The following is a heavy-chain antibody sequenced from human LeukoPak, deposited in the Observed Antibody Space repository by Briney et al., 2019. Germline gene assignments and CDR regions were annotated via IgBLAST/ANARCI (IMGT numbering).Heavy chain of an antibody. CDR2: INTDGTSK. D-gene: IGHD6-13*01. CDR3: AREKTPYSSSWCGY. J-gene: IGHJ4*02. V-gene: IGHV3-74*01. CDR1: GFTFSSHW. Sequence: GGSLRLSCAASGFTFSSHWMHWVRQAPGKGLVWVSRINTDGTSKAYADSVKGRFTISRDNAKNSLYLQMNSLRAEDTAVYYCAREKTPYSSSWCGYWGQGTLVTVSS.